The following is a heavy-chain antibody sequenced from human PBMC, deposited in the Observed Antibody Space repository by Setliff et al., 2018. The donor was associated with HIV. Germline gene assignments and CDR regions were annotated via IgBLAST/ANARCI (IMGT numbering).Heavy chain of an antibody. CDR1: GYTFTNYG. V-gene: IGHV1-18*01. CDR3: ARGTRVGANDAFDI. CDR2: ISAYNGNT. J-gene: IGHJ3*02. Sequence: GASVKVSCKSSGYTFTNYGFTWVRQAPGQGLEWMGWISAYNGNTNFAHKLQGRVTMTRDTSISTAYMELSRLRSDDTAVYYCARGTRVGANDAFDIWGQGTMVTVSS. D-gene: IGHD1-26*01.